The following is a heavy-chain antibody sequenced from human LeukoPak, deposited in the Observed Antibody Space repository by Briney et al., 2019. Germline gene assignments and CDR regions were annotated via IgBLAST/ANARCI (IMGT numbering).Heavy chain of an antibody. CDR3: ASHYYDSSGLPDYFDY. J-gene: IGHJ4*02. D-gene: IGHD3-22*01. CDR2: INHSGST. Sequence: SETLSLTCAVYGGSFSGYYWGWIRQPPGRGLEWIGEINHSGSTNYNPSLKSRVTISVDTSKNQFSLKLSSVTAADTAVYYCASHYYDSSGLPDYFDYWGQGTLVTVSS. CDR1: GGSFSGYY. V-gene: IGHV4-34*01.